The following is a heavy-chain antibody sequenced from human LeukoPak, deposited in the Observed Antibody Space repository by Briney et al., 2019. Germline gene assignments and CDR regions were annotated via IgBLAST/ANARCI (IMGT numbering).Heavy chain of an antibody. V-gene: IGHV3-23*01. D-gene: IGHD7-27*01. CDR2: IIGSGGTT. CDR1: GFTLSSYA. CDR3: AKDINWASFES. Sequence: GGSLRLSCAASGFTLSSYAMNWVRQAPGKGLEWVSGIIGSGGTTYYADSVKGRFTISRDNSKDTLYLQMNSLRAEDTALYYCAKDINWASFESWGQGTLVTVSS. J-gene: IGHJ4*02.